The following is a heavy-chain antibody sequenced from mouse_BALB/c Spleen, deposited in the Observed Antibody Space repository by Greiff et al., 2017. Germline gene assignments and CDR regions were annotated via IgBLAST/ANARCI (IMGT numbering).Heavy chain of an antibody. Sequence: VKLQESGAELVRPGTSVKISCKASGYTFTNYWLGWVKQRPGHGLEWIGDIYPGGGYTNYNEKFKGKATLTADTSSSTAYMQLSSLTSEDSAVSFCASNWDGDYYAMDYWGQGTSVTVSS. V-gene: IGHV1-63*02. J-gene: IGHJ4*01. CDR2: IYPGGGYT. D-gene: IGHD4-1*01. CDR1: GYTFTNYW. CDR3: ASNWDGDYYAMDY.